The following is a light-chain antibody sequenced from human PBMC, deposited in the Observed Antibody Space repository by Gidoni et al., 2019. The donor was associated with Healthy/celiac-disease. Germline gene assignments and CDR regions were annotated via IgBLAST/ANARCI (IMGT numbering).Light chain of an antibody. J-gene: IGLJ1*01. Sequence: QSALTQPRSVSGSPGQSVTISCTGTSSDVGGYNYVSWYQQHPGKAPKLMIYDGSKRPSGVPDRFSGSKSGNTASLTISGLQAEDEADYYCCSYAGSYTSRVFGTGTKVTVL. V-gene: IGLV2-11*01. CDR3: CSYAGSYTSRV. CDR2: DGS. CDR1: SSDVGGYNY.